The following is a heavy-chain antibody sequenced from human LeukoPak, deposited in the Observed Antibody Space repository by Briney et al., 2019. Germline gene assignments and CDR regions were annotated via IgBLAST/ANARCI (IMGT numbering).Heavy chain of an antibody. V-gene: IGHV3-30*18. J-gene: IGHJ5*02. CDR2: ISYDGSNK. CDR1: GFTFSSYG. CDR3: AKDFGAYCGGDCYRNWFDP. Sequence: PGGSLRLSCAASGFTFSSYGMHWVRQAPGKGLEWVAVISYDGSNKYYADSVKGRFTISRDNSKNTLYLQMNSLRAEDTAVYYCAKDFGAYCGGDCYRNWFDPWGQGTLATVSS. D-gene: IGHD2-21*02.